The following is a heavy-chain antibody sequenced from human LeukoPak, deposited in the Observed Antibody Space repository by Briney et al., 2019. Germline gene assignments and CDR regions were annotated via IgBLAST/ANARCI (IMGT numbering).Heavy chain of an antibody. Sequence: GGSLRLSCAASGFTFSSYSMNWVRQAPGKGLEWVSYISSSSSTIYYADSVKGRFTISRDNAKNSLYLQMNSLRAEDTAVYYCARSLRGYSYPYYFDYWGQGTLVTVSS. CDR3: ARSLRGYSYPYYFDY. V-gene: IGHV3-48*01. CDR2: ISSSSSTI. J-gene: IGHJ4*02. CDR1: GFTFSSYS. D-gene: IGHD5-18*01.